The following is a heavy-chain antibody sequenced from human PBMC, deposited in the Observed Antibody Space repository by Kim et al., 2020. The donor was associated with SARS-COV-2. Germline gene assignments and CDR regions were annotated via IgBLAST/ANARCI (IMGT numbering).Heavy chain of an antibody. CDR2: ISSSSSYI. V-gene: IGHV3-21*01. D-gene: IGHD5-12*01. J-gene: IGHJ4*02. CDR3: ARGGERWLQFVFDY. Sequence: GGSLRLSCAASGFTFSSYSMNWVRQAPGKGLEWVSSISSSSSYIYYADSVKGRFTISRDNAKNSLYLQMNSLRAEDTAVYYCARGGERWLQFVFDYWGQGTLVTVSS. CDR1: GFTFSSYS.